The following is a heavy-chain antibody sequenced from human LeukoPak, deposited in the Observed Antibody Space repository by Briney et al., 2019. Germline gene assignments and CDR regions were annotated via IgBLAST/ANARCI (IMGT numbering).Heavy chain of an antibody. Sequence: PGGSLRLSCAASGFTFSSYSMNWVRQAPGKGLEWVSSISSSSSYIYYADSVKGRFTISRDNAKNSLYLQMNSLRAEDTAVYYCARGYYDILTGYYPDYWGRGTLVTVSS. J-gene: IGHJ4*02. V-gene: IGHV3-21*01. D-gene: IGHD3-9*01. CDR2: ISSSSSYI. CDR1: GFTFSSYS. CDR3: ARGYYDILTGYYPDY.